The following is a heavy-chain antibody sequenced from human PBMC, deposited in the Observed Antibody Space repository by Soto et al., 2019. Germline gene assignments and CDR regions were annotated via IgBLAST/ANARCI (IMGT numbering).Heavy chain of an antibody. CDR1: GGSISVEHYH. CDR2: IHYSGSV. J-gene: IGHJ6*02. CDR3: VREDDGGDRDYYGLDV. Sequence: NPSETLSLTCTVSGGSISVEHYHWTWIRQPPGKGLEWIGYIHYSGSVYYNPSLQSRLSMSGDTSKNLFSLKLASVTAADTAVYFCVREDDGGDRDYYGLDVWGQGTTVTVSS. D-gene: IGHD2-21*02. V-gene: IGHV4-30-4*01.